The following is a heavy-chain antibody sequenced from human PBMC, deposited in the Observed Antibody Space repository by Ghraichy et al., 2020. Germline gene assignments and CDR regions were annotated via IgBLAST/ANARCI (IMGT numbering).Heavy chain of an antibody. CDR3: ARELRYCVSTNCFGGVFEY. V-gene: IGHV4-34*01. D-gene: IGHD2-2*01. CDR1: GGSFSGYY. CDR2: INHSGST. J-gene: IGHJ4*02. Sequence: SETLSLTCGVYGGSFSGYYWSWIRQPPGKGLEWIGEINHSGSTDYNPSLKSRVTMSVDTSMNQFSLKLTSVTAADTAVYYCARELRYCVSTNCFGGVFEYWGQGTLVTVSS.